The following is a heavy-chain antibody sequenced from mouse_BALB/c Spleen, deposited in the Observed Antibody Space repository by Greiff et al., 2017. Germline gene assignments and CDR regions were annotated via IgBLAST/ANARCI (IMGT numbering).Heavy chain of an antibody. CDR1: GFTFSSFG. CDR3: ARDGYYGYWHFDV. Sequence: EVQGVESGGGLVQPGGSRKLSCAASGFTFSSFGMHWVRQAPEKGLEWVAYISSGSSTMYYADTVKGRFTISRDNPKNTLFLQMTSLRSEDTAMYYCARDGYYGYWHFDVWGAGTTVTVSS. D-gene: IGHD2-3*01. V-gene: IGHV5-17*02. CDR2: ISSGSSTM. J-gene: IGHJ1*01.